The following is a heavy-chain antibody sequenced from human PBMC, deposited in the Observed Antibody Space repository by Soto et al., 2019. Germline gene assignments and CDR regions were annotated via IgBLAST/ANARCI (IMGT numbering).Heavy chain of an antibody. CDR3: VRGVGNLGP. Sequence: EVQLVESGGGLVQPGGSLRLSCAASEFTFSISYMNWVRQAPGKGLEWISYISISSSTTDYADSVRGRFTISRDNAKNSLYLQMNSLRAEDTAVYYCVRGVGNLGPWGQGTLVTVSS. CDR1: EFTFSISY. D-gene: IGHD3-16*01. CDR2: ISISSSTT. V-gene: IGHV3-48*01. J-gene: IGHJ5*02.